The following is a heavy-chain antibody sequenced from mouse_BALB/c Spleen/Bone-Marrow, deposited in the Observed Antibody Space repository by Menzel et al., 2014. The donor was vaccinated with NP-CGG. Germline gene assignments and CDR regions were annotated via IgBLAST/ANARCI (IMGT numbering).Heavy chain of an antibody. CDR2: INPDSSTI. V-gene: IGHV4-1*02. Sequence: EVQGVESGGGLVQPGGSLKLSCAASGFDFSRYWMTWVRQAPGKGLEWIGEINPDSSTINYTPSLKDKFIISRDNAKNTLYLQMSKVRSEDTALYYCTRPGYYGYQDVWGAGTTVTVSS. CDR3: TRPGYYGYQDV. D-gene: IGHD1-2*01. J-gene: IGHJ1*01. CDR1: GFDFSRYW.